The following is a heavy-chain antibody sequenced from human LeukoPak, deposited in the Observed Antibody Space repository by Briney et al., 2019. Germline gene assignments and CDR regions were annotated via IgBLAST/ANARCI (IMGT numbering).Heavy chain of an antibody. CDR2: ISYDGSNK. J-gene: IGHJ4*02. V-gene: IGHV3-30*03. Sequence: PGGSLRLSCAASGFTFSSYGMHWVRQAPGKGLEWVAVISYDGSNKYYADSVKGRFTISRDNSKNTLYLQMNSLRAEDTAVYYCARDYDYVWGSYRYTDRFDYWGQGTLVTVSS. D-gene: IGHD3-16*02. CDR3: ARDYDYVWGSYRYTDRFDY. CDR1: GFTFSSYG.